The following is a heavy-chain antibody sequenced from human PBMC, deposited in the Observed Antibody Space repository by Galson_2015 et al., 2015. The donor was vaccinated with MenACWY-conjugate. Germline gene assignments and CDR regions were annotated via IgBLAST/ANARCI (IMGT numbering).Heavy chain of an antibody. V-gene: IGHV3-23*01. D-gene: IGHD3-22*01. CDR2: ISGSVGST. Sequence: SLRLSCAASGFAFSKYAMSWVRQAPGRGLEWVSAISGSVGSTYYADSVKGRFTISRDNSKNTLFLHMNSLRAEDTAVYYCGSHDSSAYWNDYFDYWGQGTLVTVSS. CDR3: GSHDSSAYWNDYFDY. J-gene: IGHJ4*02. CDR1: GFAFSKYA.